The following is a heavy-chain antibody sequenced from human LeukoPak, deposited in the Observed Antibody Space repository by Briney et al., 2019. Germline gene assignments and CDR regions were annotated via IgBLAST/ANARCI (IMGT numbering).Heavy chain of an antibody. D-gene: IGHD1-20*01. CDR2: IKRKPDGGTT. CDR3: NIVKGDISGTMGYYYGRDV. V-gene: IGHV3-15*01. Sequence: GGPLRLSCEAPGLTFGNAAMTWFRQPPGKGLEWVGRIKRKPDGGTTDYAAPVKGRFTISRDDSKDTLYLQMHSLKTEDTAVYYCNIVKGDISGTMGYYYGRDVWGKGTTVTVSS. CDR1: GLTFGNAA. J-gene: IGHJ6*04.